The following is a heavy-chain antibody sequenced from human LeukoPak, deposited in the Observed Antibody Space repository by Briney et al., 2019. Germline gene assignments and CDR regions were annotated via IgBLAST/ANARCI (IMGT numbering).Heavy chain of an antibody. CDR1: GYTFTNNA. CDR2: INTNTGNP. D-gene: IGHD5-18*01. CDR3: GRDPRLGIRGYTYGYIDH. J-gene: IGHJ4*02. V-gene: IGHV7-4-1*02. Sequence: GASVKVSCKTSGYTFTNNAINWVRQAPGQGREWMGWINTNTGNPTYAQGFFTGRYVFPLDTSASTAYLQINGLKADDTAVYYRGRDPRLGIRGYTYGYIDHWGQGTLLTVAS.